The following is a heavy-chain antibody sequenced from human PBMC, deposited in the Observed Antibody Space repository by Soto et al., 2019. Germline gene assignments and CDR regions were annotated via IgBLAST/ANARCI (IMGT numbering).Heavy chain of an antibody. Sequence: QVQLQESGPGLVKPSQTLSLTCTVSGGSISSGDYYWSWIRQHPGKGLEWIGYIDYSGSTYYNPSLRCRVTISVDTSKNQSSLRLSSVTAADTAVYYCARWWSGSRQGFDPWGQGTLVTVSS. V-gene: IGHV4-31*03. CDR1: GGSISSGDYY. CDR2: IDYSGST. D-gene: IGHD3-3*01. CDR3: ARWWSGSRQGFDP. J-gene: IGHJ5*02.